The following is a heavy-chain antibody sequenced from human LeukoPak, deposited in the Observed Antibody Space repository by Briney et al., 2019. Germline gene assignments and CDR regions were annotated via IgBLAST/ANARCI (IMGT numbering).Heavy chain of an antibody. CDR2: IYYSGST. Sequence: SETLSLTCTVSGGSLSSYYWSWIRQPPGKGLEWIGYIYYSGSTNYNPSLKSRVTISVDTSKNQFSLKLSSVTAADTAVYYCAKMGGGYCSSTSCYGYYYYGMDVWGQGTTVTVSS. D-gene: IGHD2-2*01. J-gene: IGHJ6*02. CDR3: AKMGGGYCSSTSCYGYYYYGMDV. CDR1: GGSLSSYY. V-gene: IGHV4-59*01.